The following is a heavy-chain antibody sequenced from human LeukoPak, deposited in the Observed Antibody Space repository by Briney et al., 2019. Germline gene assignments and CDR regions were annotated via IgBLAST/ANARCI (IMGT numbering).Heavy chain of an antibody. CDR1: GGTFSSYA. D-gene: IGHD2-15*01. Sequence: SVKVSCKASGGTFSSYAISWVRQAPGQGLEWMGGIIPIFGTANYAQKFQGRVTITADKSTSTAYMEPSSLRSEDTAVYYCASGGVVVVVAASWFDPWGQGTLVTVAS. CDR2: IIPIFGTA. CDR3: ASGGVVVVVAASWFDP. J-gene: IGHJ5*02. V-gene: IGHV1-69*06.